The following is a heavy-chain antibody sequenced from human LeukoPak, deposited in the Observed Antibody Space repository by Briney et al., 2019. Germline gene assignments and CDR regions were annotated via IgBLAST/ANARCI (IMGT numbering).Heavy chain of an antibody. Sequence: GGSLRLSCAASRFTFSSYSMNWVRQAPGKGLEWMSYITGSLNSIHYADPVKGRFTISRDNPKNSVYLQMNGLRLEDTAVYYCARSGLGLYSFDYWGQGIQVTISS. CDR2: ITGSLNSI. J-gene: IGHJ4*02. CDR1: RFTFSSYS. V-gene: IGHV3-48*01. CDR3: ARSGLGLYSFDY. D-gene: IGHD3/OR15-3a*01.